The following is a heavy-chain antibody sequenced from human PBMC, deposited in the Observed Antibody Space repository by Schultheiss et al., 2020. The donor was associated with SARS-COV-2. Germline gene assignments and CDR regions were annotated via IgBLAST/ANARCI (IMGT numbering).Heavy chain of an antibody. CDR2: INHSGST. V-gene: IGHV4-39*07. Sequence: SETLSLTCTVSGGSISSSSYYWSWIRQPPGKGLEWIGEINHSGSTNYNPSLKSRVTISVDTSKNQFSLKLSSVTAADTAVYYCARGGPDIVVVPAAIPLDYWGQGTLVTVSS. CDR3: ARGGPDIVVVPAAIPLDY. CDR1: GGSISSSSYY. J-gene: IGHJ4*02. D-gene: IGHD2-2*02.